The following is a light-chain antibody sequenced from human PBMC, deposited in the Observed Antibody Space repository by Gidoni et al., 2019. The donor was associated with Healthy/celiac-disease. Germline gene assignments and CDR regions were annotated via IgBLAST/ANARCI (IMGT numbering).Light chain of an antibody. CDR2: KDS. Sequence: SYELTQHPSVSVSPGQTARITCSGDALPKQYAYWYQQKPGQAPVLVIYKDSERPSGIPERFSGSSSGTTVTLTISGVQAEDEADYYCQSADSSGTVVFGGGTKLTVL. CDR1: ALPKQY. V-gene: IGLV3-25*02. CDR3: QSADSSGTVV. J-gene: IGLJ2*01.